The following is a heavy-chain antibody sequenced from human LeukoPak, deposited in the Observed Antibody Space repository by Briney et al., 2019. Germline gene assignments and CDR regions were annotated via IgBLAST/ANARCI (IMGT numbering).Heavy chain of an antibody. V-gene: IGHV1-8*01. CDR2: MNPNSGNT. J-gene: IGHJ6*02. D-gene: IGHD3-10*01. CDR3: ARGAGGLRGVIITPDCYYYGMDV. CDR1: GYTFTIYD. Sequence: ASVKVSFNASGYTFTIYDINWVRQATGQGLEWMGWMNPNSGNTGYAQKFQGRGTMTRNTSISTAYMELRSLRSEDTAVYYCARGAGGLRGVIITPDCYYYGMDVWGQGTTVTVSS.